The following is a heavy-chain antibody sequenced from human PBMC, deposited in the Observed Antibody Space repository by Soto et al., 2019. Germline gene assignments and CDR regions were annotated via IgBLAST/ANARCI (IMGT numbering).Heavy chain of an antibody. Sequence: PSETLSLTCTVSGGSISSGGYYWSWIRQHPGKGLEWIGYIYYSGSTYYNPSLKSRVTISVDTSKNQFSLKLSSVTAADTAVYYCARAGDSSGYYRANWFDPWGQGTLVTVSS. CDR1: GGSISSGGYY. D-gene: IGHD3-22*01. CDR2: IYYSGST. CDR3: ARAGDSSGYYRANWFDP. V-gene: IGHV4-31*03. J-gene: IGHJ5*02.